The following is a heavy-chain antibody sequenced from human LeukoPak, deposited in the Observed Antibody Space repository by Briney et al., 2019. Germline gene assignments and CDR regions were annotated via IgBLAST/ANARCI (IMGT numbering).Heavy chain of an antibody. CDR1: GFTFSSYS. J-gene: IGHJ4*02. CDR2: MSSSGDTI. Sequence: GGSLRLSCAASGFTFSSYSMNWVRQAPGKGLEWLPYMSSSGDTIYYADSVKGRFTISRDNAKNSLLLQMNSLRVEDTAVYYCARGSPYYYDISGYIDYWGQGTLVTVSS. CDR3: ARGSPYYYDISGYIDY. D-gene: IGHD3-22*01. V-gene: IGHV3-48*01.